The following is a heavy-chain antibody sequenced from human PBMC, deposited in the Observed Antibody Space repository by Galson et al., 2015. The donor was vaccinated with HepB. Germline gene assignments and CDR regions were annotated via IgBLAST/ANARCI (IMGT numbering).Heavy chain of an antibody. CDR1: GFTFTDYY. J-gene: IGHJ3*01. V-gene: IGHV1-2*06. D-gene: IGHD3-3*01. CDR2: IHTNSGIA. CDR3: ARANLFWSHRESDAFDV. Sequence: SVKVSCQASGFTFTDYYIQWVRQAPGQGLEWMGRIHTNSGIAVSAEKFQGRVALTAAPSISTAYMALSWLRSADPAVSYCARANLFWSHRESDAFDVWGQGTIVTVSS.